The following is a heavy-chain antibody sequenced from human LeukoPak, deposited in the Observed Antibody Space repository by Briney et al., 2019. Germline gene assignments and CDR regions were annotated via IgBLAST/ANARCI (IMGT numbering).Heavy chain of an antibody. CDR1: GFTFSNYA. V-gene: IGHV3-30*04. CDR3: ARGGAARPDF. CDR2: ISFDESNK. D-gene: IGHD6-6*01. J-gene: IGHJ4*02. Sequence: GGSLRLSCAASGFTFSNYAMHWVRQAPGKGLEWVAIISFDESNKYYADSVKGRFTISRDNSKNTLYLQMKSLRAEDTAVYYCARGGAARPDFWGQGTLVTVSS.